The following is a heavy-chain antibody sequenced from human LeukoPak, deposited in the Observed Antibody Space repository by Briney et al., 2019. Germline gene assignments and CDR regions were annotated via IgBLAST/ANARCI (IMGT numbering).Heavy chain of an antibody. CDR3: ARAPHCSGGSCSTTQLWFDP. D-gene: IGHD2-15*01. Sequence: SETLSLTCTVSGGSISSSSYYWGWIRQPPGKGLEWIGSIYYSGSTYYNPSLKSRVTISVDTSKNQFSLKLSSVTAADTAVYYCARAPHCSGGSCSTTQLWFDPWGQGTLVTVSS. CDR2: IYYSGST. V-gene: IGHV4-39*07. CDR1: GGSISSSSYY. J-gene: IGHJ5*02.